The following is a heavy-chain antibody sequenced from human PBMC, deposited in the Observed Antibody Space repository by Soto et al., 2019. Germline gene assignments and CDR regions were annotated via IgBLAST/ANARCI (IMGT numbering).Heavy chain of an antibody. Sequence: QVQLVESGGGVVQTGRSLRLSCAASGFTFSSYGMHWVRQAPGKGLEWVAVIWYDGSNKYYADSVKGRFTISRDNSKNTLYLQMNILRAEDMAVYYCAKGVGVGFDYWGQGTLVTVSS. D-gene: IGHD3-16*01. CDR3: AKGVGVGFDY. V-gene: IGHV3-33*06. CDR1: GFTFSSYG. J-gene: IGHJ4*02. CDR2: IWYDGSNK.